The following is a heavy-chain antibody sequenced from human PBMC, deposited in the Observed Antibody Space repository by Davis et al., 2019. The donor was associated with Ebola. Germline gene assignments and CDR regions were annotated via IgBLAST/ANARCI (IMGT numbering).Heavy chain of an antibody. CDR1: GYTFTGYY. V-gene: IGHV1-2*01. Sequence: AASVKVSCKASGYTFTGYYMHWVRQAPGQGLEWMGRINPNSGGTNYAQKFQGRVTITRDTSASTAYMELSSLRSEDTGLYYCARGFAIAAAIIDYWGQGTLVTVSS. CDR2: INPNSGGT. J-gene: IGHJ4*02. CDR3: ARGFAIAAAIIDY. D-gene: IGHD6-13*01.